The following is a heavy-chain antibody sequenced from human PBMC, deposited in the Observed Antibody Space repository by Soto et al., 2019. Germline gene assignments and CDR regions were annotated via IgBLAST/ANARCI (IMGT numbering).Heavy chain of an antibody. V-gene: IGHV3-48*01. Sequence: PGGSLRLSCAASGFTFSSYSMNWVRQTPGKGLEWVSYISSSSSTIYYADSVKGRFTISRDNAKNSLYLQMNSLRAEDTAVYYCARDLAVPHTDGMDVWGQGTTVTVSS. CDR1: GFTFSSYS. CDR2: ISSSSSTI. J-gene: IGHJ6*02. CDR3: ARDLAVPHTDGMDV. D-gene: IGHD2-2*01.